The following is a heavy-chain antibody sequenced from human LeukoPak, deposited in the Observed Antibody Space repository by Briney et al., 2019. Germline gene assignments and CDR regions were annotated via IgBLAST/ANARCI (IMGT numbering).Heavy chain of an antibody. CDR3: AKDQLRYFDWLTGVFDI. V-gene: IGHV3-30*18. D-gene: IGHD3-9*01. J-gene: IGHJ3*02. CDR1: GFTFSSYG. Sequence: GGSLRLSCAASGFTFSSYGMHWVRQAPGKGLEWVAVISYDGSNKYYADSVKGRFTISRDNSKNTLYLQMNSLRAEDTAVYYCAKDQLRYFDWLTGVFDIWGQGTMVTVSS. CDR2: ISYDGSNK.